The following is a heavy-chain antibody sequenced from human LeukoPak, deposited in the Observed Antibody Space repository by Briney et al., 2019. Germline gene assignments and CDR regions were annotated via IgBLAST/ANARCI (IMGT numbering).Heavy chain of an antibody. CDR3: ARRGSFNWFDP. CDR2: IYYSGTT. D-gene: IGHD3-10*01. Sequence: PSETLSLTCTVSGGSISNYYWNWIRQPPGKGLEWIGYIYYSGTTNYNPSLKSRDTISVDTSKNQFSLKLSSVTAADTAVYYCARRGSFNWFDPWGQGTLVTVSS. V-gene: IGHV4-59*01. J-gene: IGHJ5*02. CDR1: GGSISNYY.